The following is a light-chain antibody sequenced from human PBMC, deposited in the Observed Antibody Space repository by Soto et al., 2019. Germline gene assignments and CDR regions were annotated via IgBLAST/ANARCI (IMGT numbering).Light chain of an antibody. Sequence: DIQMTQSPSTLSASVGDRVTITCRASQSVSSWLAWYQQKPGQAPKVMIYDVSSLESGVPSRFSGSASGTEFTLTISSLQPDDSATYYCQQYNTSPYTFGQGTKLEIK. J-gene: IGKJ2*01. V-gene: IGKV1-5*01. CDR1: QSVSSW. CDR2: DVS. CDR3: QQYNTSPYT.